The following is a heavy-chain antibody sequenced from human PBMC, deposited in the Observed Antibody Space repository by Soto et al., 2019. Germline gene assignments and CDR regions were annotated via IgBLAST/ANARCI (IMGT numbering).Heavy chain of an antibody. J-gene: IGHJ5*02. CDR1: GFTFSSYE. D-gene: IGHD3-3*01. V-gene: IGHV3-48*03. Sequence: PGGSLRLSCAASGFTFSSYEMNWVRQAPGKGLEWVSYISSSGSTIYYADSVKGRFTISRDNAKNSLYPQMNSLRAEDTAVYYCARGGPLRFSNWFDPWGQGTLVTVSS. CDR3: ARGGPLRFSNWFDP. CDR2: ISSSGSTI.